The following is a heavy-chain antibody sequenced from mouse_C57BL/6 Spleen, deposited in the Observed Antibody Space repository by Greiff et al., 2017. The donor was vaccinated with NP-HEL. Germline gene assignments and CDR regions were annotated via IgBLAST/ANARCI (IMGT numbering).Heavy chain of an antibody. CDR3: ARDRDYDFAY. V-gene: IGHV5-6*01. Sequence: EVKVVESGGDLVKPGGSLKLSCAASGFTFSSYGMSWVRQTPDKRLEWVATISSGGSYTYYPDSVKGRFTISRDNAKNTLYLQMSSLKSEDTAMYYCARDRDYDFAYWGQGTLVTVSA. D-gene: IGHD2-4*01. CDR1: GFTFSSYG. CDR2: ISSGGSYT. J-gene: IGHJ3*01.